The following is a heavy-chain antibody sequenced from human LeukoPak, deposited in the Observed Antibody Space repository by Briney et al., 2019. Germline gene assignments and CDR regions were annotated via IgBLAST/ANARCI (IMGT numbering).Heavy chain of an antibody. CDR1: GFTFSDYA. D-gene: IGHD2/OR15-2a*01. CDR2: ITSISSTI. V-gene: IGHV3-48*01. J-gene: IGHJ3*02. Sequence: PGGSLRLSCVASGFTFSDYAMAWVRQAPGKGLEWLSYITSISSTIHYADSVKGRFTISRDNAKNSLYLQMNSLRAEDTAVYYCARVPPRHYVPDSFDIWGQGTTVTVSS. CDR3: ARVPPRHYVPDSFDI.